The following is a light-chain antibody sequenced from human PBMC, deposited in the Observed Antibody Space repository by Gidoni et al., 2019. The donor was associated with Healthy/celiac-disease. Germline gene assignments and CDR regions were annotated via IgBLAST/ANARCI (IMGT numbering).Light chain of an antibody. J-gene: IGKJ5*01. CDR1: QSVSSN. CDR3: QQYNNWPPNT. Sequence: EIVMPQSPATLSVSPGESATLSCRASQSVSSNLAWYQQKPGQAPRLLIYGASTRATGIPARFSGSGSGKEFTLTISSLQSEDFAVYYCQQYNNWPPNTFGQGTRLEIK. V-gene: IGKV3-15*01. CDR2: GAS.